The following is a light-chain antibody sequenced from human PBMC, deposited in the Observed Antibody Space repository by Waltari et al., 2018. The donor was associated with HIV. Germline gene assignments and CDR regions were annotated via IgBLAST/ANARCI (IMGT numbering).Light chain of an antibody. Sequence: QSVLTQPRSASGTPGQRVTISCSGSNSNIGSNPVNWYQQLPETAPKLLIKSSNQRPSGVPDRFSASKSGTSASLAISGLQSEDESDYYCAAWDDSLKGVIFGGGTKLTVL. CDR2: SSN. CDR3: AAWDDSLKGVI. CDR1: NSNIGSNP. J-gene: IGLJ2*01. V-gene: IGLV1-44*01.